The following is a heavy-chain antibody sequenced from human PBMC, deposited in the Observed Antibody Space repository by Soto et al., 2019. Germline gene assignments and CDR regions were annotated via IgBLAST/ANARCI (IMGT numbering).Heavy chain of an antibody. CDR3: ARSGLELFSNTYSYYMDV. CDR2: IFYREST. V-gene: IGHV4-59*01. CDR1: GGSISNAF. D-gene: IGHD1-7*01. Sequence: QVQLLESGPGLVKPSETLSLTCSVSGGSISNAFWSWLRQSPGKGLEWIGYIFYRESTLYNPSIRSRVFIALDTSKKQFSLRLSSVTAADTAVYYCARSGLELFSNTYSYYMDVWGKGTTVIVSS. J-gene: IGHJ6*03.